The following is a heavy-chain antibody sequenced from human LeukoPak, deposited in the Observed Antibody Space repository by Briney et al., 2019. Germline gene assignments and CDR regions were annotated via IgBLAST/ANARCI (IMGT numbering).Heavy chain of an antibody. CDR2: ISGSGGST. J-gene: IGHJ4*02. V-gene: IGHV3-23*01. D-gene: IGHD7-27*01. CDR1: GFTFSRYA. CDR3: AKDPLGILFYFDY. Sequence: GGSMRLSCAASGFTFSRYAMSWVRQAPGKGLEWVSAISGSGGSTYYADSVKGRFTISRDNSKNTLYLQMNSLRAEDTAVYYCAKDPLGILFYFDYWGQGTLVTVS.